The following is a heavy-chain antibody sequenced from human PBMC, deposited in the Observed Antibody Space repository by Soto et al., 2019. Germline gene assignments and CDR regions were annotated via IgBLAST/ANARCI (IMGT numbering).Heavy chain of an antibody. D-gene: IGHD3-10*01. J-gene: IGHJ6*02. CDR3: AKDLITMVRGVIMGSYYYYYGMDV. Sequence: GGSLRLSCAASGFTFSSYCMHWVRQAPGKGLEWVAVISYDGSNKYYADSVKGRFTISRDNSKNTLYLQMNSLRAEDTAVYYCAKDLITMVRGVIMGSYYYYYGMDVWGQGTTVTVSS. CDR2: ISYDGSNK. CDR1: GFTFSSYC. V-gene: IGHV3-30*18.